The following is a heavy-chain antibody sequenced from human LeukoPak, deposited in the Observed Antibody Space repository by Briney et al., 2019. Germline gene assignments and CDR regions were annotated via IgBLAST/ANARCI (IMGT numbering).Heavy chain of an antibody. CDR2: ISAYNGNT. CDR3: ARGPDVWFGESNYYFDY. Sequence: ASVKVSCKSSGYTGTSYGISWVRQAHRPGLEWMGWISAYNGNTNYAQKLQGRVTMTTDTSTSTAYMELRSLRSDDTAVYYCARGPDVWFGESNYYFDYWGQGTLVTVSS. J-gene: IGHJ4*02. D-gene: IGHD3-10*01. V-gene: IGHV1-18*01. CDR1: GYTGTSYG.